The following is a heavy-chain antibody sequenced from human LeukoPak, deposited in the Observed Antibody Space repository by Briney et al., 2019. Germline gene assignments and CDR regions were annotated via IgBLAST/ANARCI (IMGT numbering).Heavy chain of an antibody. D-gene: IGHD6-13*01. CDR3: TRGPGTWYYY. J-gene: IGHJ4*02. Sequence: SETLSLTCAVYGGSFSGYYWSWIRQPPGKGLVWIGEINHSGSTNYNPSLKSRVTISIDTSKNQFSLKLSSVTAADTAVYYCTRGPGTWYYYWGQGTLVTVSS. CDR1: GGSFSGYY. CDR2: INHSGST. V-gene: IGHV4-34*01.